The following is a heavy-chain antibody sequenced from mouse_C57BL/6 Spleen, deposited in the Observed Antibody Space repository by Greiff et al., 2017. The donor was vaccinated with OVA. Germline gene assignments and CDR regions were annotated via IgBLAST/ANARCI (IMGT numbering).Heavy chain of an antibody. Sequence: QVQLQQPGAELVKPGASVKLSCKASGYTFTSYWMHWVKQRPGQGLEWIGMIHPNSGSTNYNEKFKSKATLTVDKSSSTAYMQLSSLTSEDSAVYYCARWDSNYRRFDYWGQGTTLTVSS. CDR1: GYTFTSYW. D-gene: IGHD2-5*01. CDR2: IHPNSGST. V-gene: IGHV1-64*01. CDR3: ARWDSNYRRFDY. J-gene: IGHJ2*01.